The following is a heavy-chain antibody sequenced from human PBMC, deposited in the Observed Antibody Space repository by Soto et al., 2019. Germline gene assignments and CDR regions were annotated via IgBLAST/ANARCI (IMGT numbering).Heavy chain of an antibody. J-gene: IGHJ5*02. Sequence: PSETLSLTCAVSGGSISSSNWWSWVRQPPGKGLEWIGEIYHSGSTSYNPSLKSRVTISVDKSKNQFSLKLSSVTAADTAVYYCARLYMVRGVMNWLDPWGQGTLVT. CDR1: GGSISSSNW. D-gene: IGHD3-10*01. CDR3: ARLYMVRGVMNWLDP. V-gene: IGHV4-4*02. CDR2: IYHSGST.